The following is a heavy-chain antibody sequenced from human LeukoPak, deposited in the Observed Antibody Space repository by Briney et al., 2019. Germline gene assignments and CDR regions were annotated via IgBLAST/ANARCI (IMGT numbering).Heavy chain of an antibody. CDR2: IYYSGST. CDR1: GGSISSGDYY. Sequence: TLSLTCTVSGGSISSGDYYWSWIRQPPGKGLEWIGYIYYSGSTYYNPSLKSRVTISVDTSKNQFSLKLSSVTAADTAVYYCARETGTYCSSTSCYTPIFDYWGQGTLVTVSS. CDR3: ARETGTYCSSTSCYTPIFDY. V-gene: IGHV4-30-4*08. J-gene: IGHJ4*02. D-gene: IGHD2-2*02.